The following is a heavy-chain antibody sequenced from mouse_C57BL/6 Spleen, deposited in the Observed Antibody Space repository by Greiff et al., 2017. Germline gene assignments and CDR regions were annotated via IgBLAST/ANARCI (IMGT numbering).Heavy chain of an antibody. J-gene: IGHJ2*01. CDR2: INPSSGYT. CDR1: GYTFTSYW. Sequence: QVQLLQSGAELAKPGASVKLSCKASGYTFTSYWMHWVKQRPGQGLEWIGYINPSSGYTKYNQKFKDKATLTADKASSTTYMQLSSLTYEDSAVYYYASGVGRDFDYWGQGTTLTVSS. D-gene: IGHD1-1*02. V-gene: IGHV1-7*01. CDR3: ASGVGRDFDY.